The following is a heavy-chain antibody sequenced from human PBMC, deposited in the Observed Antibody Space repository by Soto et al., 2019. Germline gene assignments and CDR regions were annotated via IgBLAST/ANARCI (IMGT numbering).Heavy chain of an antibody. Sequence: PSETLSLTCTVSGGSISSGDYYWSWIRQPPGKGLEWIGYIYYSGSTYYNPSLKSRVTISVDTSKNQFSLKLSSVTAADTAVYYCARGGYDLTLFFDYWGQGTLVTV. D-gene: IGHD5-12*01. J-gene: IGHJ4*02. CDR3: ARGGYDLTLFFDY. CDR1: GGSISSGDYY. CDR2: IYYSGST. V-gene: IGHV4-30-4*01.